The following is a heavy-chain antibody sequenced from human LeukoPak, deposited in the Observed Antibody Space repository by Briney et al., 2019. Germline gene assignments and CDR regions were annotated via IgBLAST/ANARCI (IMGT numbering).Heavy chain of an antibody. J-gene: IGHJ4*02. CDR1: GFTFSTYW. CDR3: ARLSSGWYGDFDY. V-gene: IGHV3-7*03. Sequence: GGSLRLSCAASGFTFSTYWMSWVRLAPGKGLEWVANIKQDGSEKYYVDSVKGRFTISRDNARNSLYLQMNSLRGEDRAVYYCARLSSGWYGDFDYWGQGTLVTVSS. CDR2: IKQDGSEK. D-gene: IGHD6-19*01.